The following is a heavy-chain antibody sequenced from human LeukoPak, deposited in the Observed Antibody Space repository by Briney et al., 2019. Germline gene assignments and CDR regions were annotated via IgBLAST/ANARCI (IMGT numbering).Heavy chain of an antibody. D-gene: IGHD6-6*01. CDR2: INHSGST. V-gene: IGHV4-34*01. CDR3: ARGVAIAARRLRAFLWDH. J-gene: IGHJ4*02. Sequence: SETLSLTCAVYGGSFSGYYWSWIRQPPGKGLEWIGEINHSGSTNYNPSLKSRVTISVDTSKNQFSLKLSSVTAADTAVYYCARGVAIAARRLRAFLWDHWGQGTLVTVSS. CDR1: GGSFSGYY.